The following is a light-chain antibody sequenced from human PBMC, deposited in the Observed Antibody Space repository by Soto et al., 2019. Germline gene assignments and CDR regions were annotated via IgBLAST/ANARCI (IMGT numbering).Light chain of an antibody. CDR2: DAS. V-gene: IGKV3-11*01. J-gene: IGKJ4*01. CDR1: QNVSSF. CDR3: QQRINLPPT. Sequence: EIVLTQSPATLSLSPGERATLSCRASQNVSSFLAWYQQKPGQAPRLLIYDASNRATGIPARFSGSGSGTDFTLTISSLEPEDFAVYYCQQRINLPPTFGGGTKVEIK.